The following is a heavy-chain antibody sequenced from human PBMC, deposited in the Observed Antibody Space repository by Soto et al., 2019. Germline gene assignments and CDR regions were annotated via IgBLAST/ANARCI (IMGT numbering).Heavy chain of an antibody. D-gene: IGHD1-1*01. CDR3: ARGRYGDY. V-gene: IGHV1-18*01. CDR2: ISAHNGNT. Sequence: QVHLVQSGAEVKKPGASVKVSCKASGYTFTSYGITWVRQAPGQGLEWMGWISAHNGNTDYAQKLQGRVIVTRDTSTSTAYMDLRSLRSDDTAVHYCARGRYGDYWGQGALVTVSS. CDR1: GYTFTSYG. J-gene: IGHJ4*02.